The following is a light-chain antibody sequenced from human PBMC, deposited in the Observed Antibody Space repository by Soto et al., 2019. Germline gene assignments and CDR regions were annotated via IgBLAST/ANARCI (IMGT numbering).Light chain of an antibody. CDR1: SSDVGGYNY. CDR2: EVT. J-gene: IGLJ1*01. CDR3: VSFTSSTTYV. V-gene: IGLV2-14*01. Sequence: QSALSQPPSASGSPGQSVTISCTGTSSDVGGYNYVSWYQQHPGKAPKLMIYEVTNRPSGVSHRFSGSKSGSTASLIISGLQAEDEADYYCVSFTSSTTYVFGTGTKVTVL.